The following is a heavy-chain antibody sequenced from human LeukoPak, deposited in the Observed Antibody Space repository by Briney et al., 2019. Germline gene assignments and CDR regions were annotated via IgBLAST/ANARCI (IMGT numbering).Heavy chain of an antibody. CDR1: GGTFSSYA. CDR3: ARDQGVSFYYYYGMDV. Sequence: ASVKVSCKASGGTFSSYAISWVRQAPGQGLEWMRRIIPILGIANYAQKFQGRVTITADKSTSTAYMELSSLRSEDTAVYYCARDQGVSFYYYYGMDVWGQGTTVTVSS. CDR2: IIPILGIA. V-gene: IGHV1-69*04. J-gene: IGHJ6*02. D-gene: IGHD3-10*01.